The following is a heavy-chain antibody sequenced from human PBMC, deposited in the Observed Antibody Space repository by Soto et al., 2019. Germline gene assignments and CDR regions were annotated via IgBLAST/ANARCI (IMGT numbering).Heavy chain of an antibody. J-gene: IGHJ4*02. CDR1: GGSISSSKW. CDR2: IDHSGST. D-gene: IGHD5-18*01. CDR3: ASEWIRGY. V-gene: IGHV4-4*02. Sequence: SETLSLTFAVSGGSISSSKWWSWVRQPPGKGLEWIGEIDHSGSTNYNPSLRSRVTISVDKSENKVSLKLNSLTAAHTAVYYCASEWIRGYWGQLTLGIVAS.